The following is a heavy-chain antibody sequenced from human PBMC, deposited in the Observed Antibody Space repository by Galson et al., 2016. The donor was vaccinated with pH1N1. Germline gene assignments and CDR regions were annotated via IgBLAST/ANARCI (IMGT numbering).Heavy chain of an antibody. CDR3: AIQKQNYFDP. D-gene: IGHD5-24*01. CDR1: GYTFSDYY. J-gene: IGHJ5*02. V-gene: IGHV1-2*07. CDR2: INPSTGGT. Sequence: SVKVSCKASGYTFSDYYIHWVRQAPGQGLEWMGWINPSTGGTKFGHNFEERVTLTRDTSIKTAAMELSSLKADDTAIYSCAIQKQNYFDPLGQGTLVTVSS.